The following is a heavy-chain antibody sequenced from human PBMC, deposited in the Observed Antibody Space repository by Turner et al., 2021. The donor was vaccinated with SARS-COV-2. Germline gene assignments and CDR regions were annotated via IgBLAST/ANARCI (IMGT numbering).Heavy chain of an antibody. Sequence: EVQLVQSGAAVKKPGESLKISCTGSGYSFTSYWIGWVRQMPGKGLEWMGIIYPGDSDTRYSPSFQGQVTISADKSISTAYLQWSSLKASDTAMYYCARHRFEYSGSYYYYYGMDVWGQGTTVTVSS. CDR3: ARHRFEYSGSYYYYYGMDV. V-gene: IGHV5-51*01. CDR1: GYSFTSYW. D-gene: IGHD1-26*01. CDR2: IYPGDSDT. J-gene: IGHJ6*02.